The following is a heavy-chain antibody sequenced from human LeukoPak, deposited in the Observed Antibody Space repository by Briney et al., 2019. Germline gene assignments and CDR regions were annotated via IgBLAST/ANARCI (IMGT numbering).Heavy chain of an antibody. CDR1: GFAVSSNH. V-gene: IGHV3-13*01. CDR2: IGTAGDT. D-gene: IGHD4-17*01. Sequence: GGSLRLSCAASGFAVSSNHMNWVRQAPGKGLEWVSAIGTAGDTYYPGSVKGRFTISRENAKNSLYLQMNSLRAGDTAVYYCARASNLYGDFDYWGQGTLVTVSS. CDR3: ARASNLYGDFDY. J-gene: IGHJ4*02.